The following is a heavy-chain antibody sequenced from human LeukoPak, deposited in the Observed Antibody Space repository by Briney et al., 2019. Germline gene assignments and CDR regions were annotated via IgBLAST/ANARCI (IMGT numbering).Heavy chain of an antibody. CDR2: INHSGST. CDR3: ARGVGYYDYVWGSYGYLGY. Sequence: SETLSLTCAVYGGSFSGYYWSWIRQPPGKGLEWIGEINHSGSTNYNPSLKSRVTISVDTTKNQFSLKLSSVTAADTAVYYCARGVGYYDYVWGSYGYLGYWGQGTLVTVSS. D-gene: IGHD3-16*01. V-gene: IGHV4-34*01. J-gene: IGHJ4*02. CDR1: GGSFSGYY.